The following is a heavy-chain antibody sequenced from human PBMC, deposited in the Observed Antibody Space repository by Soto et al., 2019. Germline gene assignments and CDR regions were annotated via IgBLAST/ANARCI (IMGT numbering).Heavy chain of an antibody. V-gene: IGHV4-31*03. D-gene: IGHD2-8*01. CDR3: ARGVYY. Sequence: QVQLQESGPGLVEPSQTLSLTCTVSGGSISSGVYYWSWIRQHPGKGLEWIGCIHHSGSTYCNPSLKSRVTISVDTSKNQFSLKLTSVTAADTAVYYCARGVYYWGQGTLVTVSS. CDR2: IHHSGST. CDR1: GGSISSGVYY. J-gene: IGHJ4*02.